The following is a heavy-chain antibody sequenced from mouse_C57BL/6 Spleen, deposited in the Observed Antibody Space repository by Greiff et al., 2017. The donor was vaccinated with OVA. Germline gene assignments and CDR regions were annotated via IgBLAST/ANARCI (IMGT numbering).Heavy chain of an antibody. CDR2: ILPGSGST. CDR3: ARGPPDGYYEAWFAY. Sequence: VQLQQSGAELMKPGASVKLSCKATGYTFTGYWIEWVKQRPGHGLEWIGEILPGSGSTNYNEKFKGKATFTADTSSNTAYMQLSSLTTDDSAIYYGARGPPDGYYEAWFAYWGQGTLVTVSA. J-gene: IGHJ3*01. V-gene: IGHV1-9*01. CDR1: GYTFTGYW. D-gene: IGHD2-3*01.